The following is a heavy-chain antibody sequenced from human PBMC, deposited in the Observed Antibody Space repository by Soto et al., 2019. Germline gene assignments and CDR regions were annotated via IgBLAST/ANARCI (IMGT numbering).Heavy chain of an antibody. CDR3: ARDAEGLRYYDSSPDFDY. D-gene: IGHD3-22*01. CDR1: GFTFSSYS. J-gene: IGHJ4*02. V-gene: IGHV3-48*02. CDR2: ISSSSSTI. Sequence: GGSLRLSCAASGFTFSSYSMNWVRQAPGKGLEWVSYISSSSSTIYYADSVKGRFTISRDNAKNSLYLQMNSLRDEDTAVYYCARDAEGLRYYDSSPDFDYWGQGTLVTVSS.